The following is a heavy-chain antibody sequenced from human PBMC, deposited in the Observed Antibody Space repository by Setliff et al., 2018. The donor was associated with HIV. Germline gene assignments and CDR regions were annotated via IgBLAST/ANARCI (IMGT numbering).Heavy chain of an antibody. V-gene: IGHV3-7*01. Sequence: GGSLRLSCAISGFTFSSYWMSWVRQAPGKGLEWVANIKADGSEKHHVASVKGRFTISRDNAKNSVYLQMNSLRVEDTAIYYCAREFVPSGFFDFWGQGALVTVSS. J-gene: IGHJ4*02. CDR2: IKADGSEK. CDR1: GFTFSSYW. D-gene: IGHD3-10*02. CDR3: AREFVPSGFFDF.